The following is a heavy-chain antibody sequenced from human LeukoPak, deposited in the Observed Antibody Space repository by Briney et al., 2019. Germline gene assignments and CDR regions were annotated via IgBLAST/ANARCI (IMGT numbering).Heavy chain of an antibody. CDR3: ARERRVYSYGSFIGDY. CDR1: GYTFTSYG. Sequence: LWASVKVSCKASGYTFTSYGISWVRQAPGQGLEWMGWISAYNGNTNYAQKLQGRVTMTTDTSTSTAYMELRSLRSDDTAVYYCARERRVYSYGSFIGDYWGQGTLVTVSS. V-gene: IGHV1-18*01. CDR2: ISAYNGNT. J-gene: IGHJ4*02. D-gene: IGHD5-18*01.